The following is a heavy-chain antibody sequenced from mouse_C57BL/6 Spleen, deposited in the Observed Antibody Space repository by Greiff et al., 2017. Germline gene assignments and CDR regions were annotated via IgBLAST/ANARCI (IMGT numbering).Heavy chain of an antibody. CDR2: IYPSDSET. CDR1: GYTFTSYW. CDR3: ARGGTLGGYFDV. Sequence: QVQLQQSGAELVRPGSSVKLSCKASGYTFTSYWMDWVKQRPGQGLEWIGNIYPSDSETHYNQKFKDKATLTVDKSSSTAYMQLSSLTSEDSAVYYCARGGTLGGYFDVWGTGTTVTVSS. J-gene: IGHJ1*03. V-gene: IGHV1-61*01.